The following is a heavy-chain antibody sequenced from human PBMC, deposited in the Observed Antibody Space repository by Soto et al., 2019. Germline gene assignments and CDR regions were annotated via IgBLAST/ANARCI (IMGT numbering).Heavy chain of an antibody. CDR1: GFSFSSYW. CDR2: ISPDARTT. V-gene: IGHV3-74*01. J-gene: IGHJ4*02. Sequence: PGGSLRLSCEASGFSFSSYWMHWVRQAPGKGLVWVSRISPDARTTNYADSVKGRFTISRDNAKNTLYLQMNSLRAEESAVYYCVGARGNNYGLFEFWGQGTPVTVSS. D-gene: IGHD5-18*01. CDR3: VGARGNNYGLFEF.